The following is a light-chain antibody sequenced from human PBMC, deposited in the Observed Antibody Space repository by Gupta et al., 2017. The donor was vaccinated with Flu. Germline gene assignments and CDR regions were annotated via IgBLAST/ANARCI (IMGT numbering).Light chain of an antibody. CDR2: DTS. CDR1: QSVSTDY. Sequence: ERVTLSCGASQSVSTDYIAWYQQKPGLAPRLLIHDTSIRASGIPDRFTGSGSGTHFTLTISRLEPEDFAVYFCHQYVTSLGTFGQGTKLEVK. J-gene: IGKJ2*01. CDR3: HQYVTSLGT. V-gene: IGKV3D-20*01.